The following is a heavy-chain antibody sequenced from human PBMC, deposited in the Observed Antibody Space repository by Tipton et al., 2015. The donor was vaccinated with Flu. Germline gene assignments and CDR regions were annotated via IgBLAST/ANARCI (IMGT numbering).Heavy chain of an antibody. D-gene: IGHD4-11*01. CDR2: IQEDGSEK. CDR1: GFTFSSYW. CDR3: ARDKGYSSFDY. J-gene: IGHJ4*02. V-gene: IGHV3-7*01. Sequence: SLRLSCAASGFTFSSYWMSWVRQAPGKGLEWVANIQEDGSEKNYVDSMKGRLTISRDNAKNSVYLQMNSLRAEDTAAYYCARDKGYSSFDYWGQGTLVTVSS.